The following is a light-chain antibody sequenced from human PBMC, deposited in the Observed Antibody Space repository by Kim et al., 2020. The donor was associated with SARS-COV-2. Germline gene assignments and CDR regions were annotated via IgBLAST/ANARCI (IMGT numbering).Light chain of an antibody. Sequence: QSALTQPPSASGSPGQSVTISCTGTSSDVGGHNYVYSYQQHPGKAPKLMIYEVSKRPSGVPDRFSGSKSGNTASLTVSGLQAEDEADYYCSSYAAISNFVFGTGTKVTVL. V-gene: IGLV2-8*01. J-gene: IGLJ1*01. CDR1: SSDVGGHNY. CDR3: SSYAAISNFV. CDR2: EVS.